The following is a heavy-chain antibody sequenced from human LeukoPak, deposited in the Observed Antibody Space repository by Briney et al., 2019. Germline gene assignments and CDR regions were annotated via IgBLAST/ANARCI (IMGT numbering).Heavy chain of an antibody. D-gene: IGHD3-9*01. CDR2: ISSSGSTI. CDR1: GFTFSSYS. CDR3: ARDFPRTDILTGHPLDY. V-gene: IGHV3-48*04. J-gene: IGHJ4*02. Sequence: GGSLRLSCAASGFTFSSYSMNWVRQAPGKGLEWVSYISSSGSTIYYADSVKGRFTISRDNAKNSLYLQMNSLRAEDTAVYYCARDFPRTDILTGHPLDYWGQGTLVTVSS.